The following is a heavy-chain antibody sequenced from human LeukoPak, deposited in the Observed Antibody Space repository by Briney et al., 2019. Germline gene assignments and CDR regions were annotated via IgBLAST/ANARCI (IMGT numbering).Heavy chain of an antibody. D-gene: IGHD6-13*01. V-gene: IGHV5-51*01. J-gene: IGHJ4*02. Sequence: GESLKISCKGSGYSFTSYWIGWVRQMPGKGLEWMGIIYPGDSDTRYSPSFQGQVTISADKSISTAYLQWSSLKASDTAMYYCARQKVSVEQQLAIFDYWGQGTLVTVSS. CDR2: IYPGDSDT. CDR3: ARQKVSVEQQLAIFDY. CDR1: GYSFTSYW.